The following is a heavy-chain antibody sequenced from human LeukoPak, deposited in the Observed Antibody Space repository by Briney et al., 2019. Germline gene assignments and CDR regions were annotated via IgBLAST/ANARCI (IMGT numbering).Heavy chain of an antibody. D-gene: IGHD3-3*01. J-gene: IGHJ3*02. CDR3: AKVGSDFWSGPTLGLDAFDI. CDR1: GFIFSSYG. Sequence: GGSLRLSCAASGFIFSSYGMHWVRQAPGKGLEWVAVISYDGSNKYYADSVKGRFTISRDNSKNTLYLQMNSLRAEDTAVYYCAKVGSDFWSGPTLGLDAFDIWGQGTMVTVSS. CDR2: ISYDGSNK. V-gene: IGHV3-30*18.